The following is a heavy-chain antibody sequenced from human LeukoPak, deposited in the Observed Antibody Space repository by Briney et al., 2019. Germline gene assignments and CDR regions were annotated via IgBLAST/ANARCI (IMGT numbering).Heavy chain of an antibody. Sequence: PSETLSLTCTVSGGSISSGGYYWSWIRQPPGKGLEWIGEINHSGSTNYNPSLKSRVTISVDTSKNQFSLKLSSVTAADTAVYYCARGAYYDSSGYYPLFDYWGQGTLVTVSS. V-gene: IGHV4-39*07. J-gene: IGHJ4*02. CDR2: INHSGST. CDR3: ARGAYYDSSGYYPLFDY. CDR1: GGSISSGGYY. D-gene: IGHD3-22*01.